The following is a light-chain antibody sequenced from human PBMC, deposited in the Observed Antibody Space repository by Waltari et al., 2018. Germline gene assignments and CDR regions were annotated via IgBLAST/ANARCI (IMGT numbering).Light chain of an antibody. J-gene: IGKJ4*01. CDR1: ESVSSN. CDR2: GAS. V-gene: IGKV3-15*01. CDR3: QQYYHWVA. Sequence: APPSCRASESVSSNVAWYQQKPGQAPRLLIYGASTRATGVPAKFRGSGSGTDFTLTISSLQSEDFAVYYCQQYYHWVAFGGGTWVQIK.